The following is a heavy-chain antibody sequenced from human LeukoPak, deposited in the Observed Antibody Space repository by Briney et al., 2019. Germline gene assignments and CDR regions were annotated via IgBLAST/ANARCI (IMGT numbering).Heavy chain of an antibody. D-gene: IGHD2-15*01. Sequence: ASETLSLTCAVYGGSFSGAYWSWIRLPPGKGLEWIGEFTHSGSTNYNPSLKSRVTISVDTSKNQFSLKLTSVTAADTAVYYCARGYCSDGSCYSEYFQHWGQGTLVTVSS. CDR1: GGSFSGAY. CDR2: FTHSGST. CDR3: ARGYCSDGSCYSEYFQH. V-gene: IGHV4-34*01. J-gene: IGHJ1*01.